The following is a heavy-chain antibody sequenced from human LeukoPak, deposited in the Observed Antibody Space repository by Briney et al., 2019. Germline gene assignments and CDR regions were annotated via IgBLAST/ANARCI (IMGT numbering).Heavy chain of an antibody. CDR1: GGSFSGYY. CDR3: ARLSGASPNWFDP. CDR2: INHSGST. D-gene: IGHD1-26*01. V-gene: IGHV4-34*01. Sequence: PSETLSLTCAVYGGSFSGYYWSWIRQPPGKGLEWIGEINHSGSTNYNPSLKSRVTISVDTSKNQFSLKLSSVTAADTAVYYCARLSGASPNWFDPWGQGTLVTVSS. J-gene: IGHJ5*02.